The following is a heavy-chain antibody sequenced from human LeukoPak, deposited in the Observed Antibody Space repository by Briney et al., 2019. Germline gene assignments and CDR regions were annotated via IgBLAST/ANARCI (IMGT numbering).Heavy chain of an antibody. CDR2: INPNSGGT. CDR3: ARDLRGSSSWYLYYYYGMDV. V-gene: IGHV1-2*02. D-gene: IGHD6-13*01. CDR1: GYTFTGCY. Sequence: ASVKVSCKASGYTFTGCYMHWVRQAPGQGLEWMGWINPNSGGTNYAQKFQGRVTMTRDTSISTAYMELSRLRSDDTAVYYCARDLRGSSSWYLYYYYGMDVWGQGTTVTVSS. J-gene: IGHJ6*02.